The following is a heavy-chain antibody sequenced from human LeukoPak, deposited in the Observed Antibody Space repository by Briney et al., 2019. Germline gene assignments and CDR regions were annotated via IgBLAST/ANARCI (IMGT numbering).Heavy chain of an antibody. CDR1: GGSISSGGYR. CDR3: ARLNTGITGTSDGWFDP. D-gene: IGHD1-7*01. V-gene: IGHV4-31*11. Sequence: PSETLSLTCAVSGGSISSGGYRWTWIRQYPGKGLEWIGYIYYSGSTNYNPSLKSRVTISVDTSKNQFSLKLSSVTAADTAVYYCARLNTGITGTSDGWFDPWGQGTLVTVSS. J-gene: IGHJ5*02. CDR2: IYYSGST.